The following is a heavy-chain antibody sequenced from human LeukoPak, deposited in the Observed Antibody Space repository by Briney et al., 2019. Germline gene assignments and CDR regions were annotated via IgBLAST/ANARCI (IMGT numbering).Heavy chain of an antibody. CDR3: ASDDFWSGYHNFDY. J-gene: IGHJ4*02. CDR1: GYTFTNYA. CDR2: INPNSGGT. Sequence: ASVKVSCKASGYTFTNYAMNWVRQAPGQGLEWMGWINPNSGGTNYAQKFQGRVTMTRDTSISTAYMELSRLRSDDTAVYYCASDDFWSGYHNFDYWGQGTLVTVSS. D-gene: IGHD3-3*01. V-gene: IGHV1-2*02.